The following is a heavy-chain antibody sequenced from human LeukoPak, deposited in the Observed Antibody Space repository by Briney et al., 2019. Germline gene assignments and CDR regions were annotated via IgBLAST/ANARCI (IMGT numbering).Heavy chain of an antibody. Sequence: PGGSLRLSCAASGLTVSSNYMSWVRQAPGKGLEWVSVIYSGGSTYYADSVKGRFTISRDNSKNTLYLQMNSLRAEDTAVYYCARVIIISVASWFDPWGQGTLVTVSS. D-gene: IGHD3-16*02. V-gene: IGHV3-66*01. CDR2: IYSGGST. J-gene: IGHJ5*02. CDR1: GLTVSSNY. CDR3: ARVIIISVASWFDP.